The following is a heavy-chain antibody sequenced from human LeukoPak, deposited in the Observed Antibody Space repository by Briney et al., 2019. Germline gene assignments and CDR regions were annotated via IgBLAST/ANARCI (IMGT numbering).Heavy chain of an antibody. CDR1: GFTFDDYA. D-gene: IGHD6-6*01. CDR3: VRGAARLINDAFDI. Sequence: PGGSLRLSCAASGFTFDDYAMHWVRQVPGKGLEWVSGINWNSGSRGYADSVKGRFTISRDNAKNSLSLQMNSLRAEDMALYYCVRGAARLINDAFDIWGQGTMVTVSS. CDR2: INWNSGSR. V-gene: IGHV3-9*03. J-gene: IGHJ3*02.